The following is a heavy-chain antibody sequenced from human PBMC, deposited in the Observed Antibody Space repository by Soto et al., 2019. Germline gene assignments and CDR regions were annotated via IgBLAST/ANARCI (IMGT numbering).Heavy chain of an antibody. V-gene: IGHV3-23*01. Sequence: GGSLRLSCAASGFTFSSYAMRWVRQAPGKGLEWSSAISGSGGSTYYADSVKGRFTISRDNSKNTLYLQMNSLRAEDTAVYYCAKDNSHGVVFDYWGQGTLVTVAS. CDR2: ISGSGGST. CDR3: AKDNSHGVVFDY. J-gene: IGHJ4*02. D-gene: IGHD2-15*01. CDR1: GFTFSSYA.